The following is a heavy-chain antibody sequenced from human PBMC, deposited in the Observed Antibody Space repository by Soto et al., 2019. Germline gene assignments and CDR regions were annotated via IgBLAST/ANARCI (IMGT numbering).Heavy chain of an antibody. CDR2: IDPSDSYT. CDR1: GYSFTRYW. V-gene: IGHV5-10-1*01. J-gene: IGHJ5*02. D-gene: IGHD1-7*01. Sequence: GESLKISCKGSGYSFTRYWISWVRQMPGKGLEWMGRIDPSDSYTNYSPSFQGHVTISADKSISTAYLQWSSLKASDTAMYYCAKSVNYPFDWFDPWGQGTLVTVSS. CDR3: AKSVNYPFDWFDP.